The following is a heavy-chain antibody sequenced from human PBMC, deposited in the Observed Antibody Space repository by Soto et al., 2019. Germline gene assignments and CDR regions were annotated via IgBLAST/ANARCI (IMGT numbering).Heavy chain of an antibody. J-gene: IGHJ6*02. CDR3: AKDTIFGAAFYYYGMDV. CDR2: ISYDGSNK. Sequence: QVQLVESGGGMVQPGRSLRLSCAASGFTFSNYGMHWVRQAPGKGLEWVAVISYDGSNKYYTDSVKGRFTISRDTSKNTLYLQMNSLRAEDTAVYYCAKDTIFGAAFYYYGMDVWGQGTTVTVSS. D-gene: IGHD3-3*01. V-gene: IGHV3-30*18. CDR1: GFTFSNYG.